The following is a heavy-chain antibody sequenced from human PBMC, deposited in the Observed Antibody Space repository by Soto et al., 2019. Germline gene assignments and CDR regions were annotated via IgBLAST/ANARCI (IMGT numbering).Heavy chain of an antibody. D-gene: IGHD3-10*01. CDR3: ASRAGSGSYLDY. V-gene: IGHV1-46*03. Sequence: QVQLVQSGAEVKKPGASVKVSCKASGYTFTSYYMHWVRQAPGQGLEWMGIINPSGGRTSYAQKFHGRVTMTRDTSTSTVYMELSSLRSEDTAVYYCASRAGSGSYLDYWGQGTLVTVSS. CDR1: GYTFTSYY. J-gene: IGHJ4*02. CDR2: INPSGGRT.